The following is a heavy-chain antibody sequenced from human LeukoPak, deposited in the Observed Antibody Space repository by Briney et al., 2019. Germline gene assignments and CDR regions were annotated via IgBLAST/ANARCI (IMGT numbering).Heavy chain of an antibody. CDR1: GFTFDDYA. Sequence: GGSLRLSCAASGFTFDDYAMHWVRHAPGKGLEWVSLISGDGGSTYYADSVKGRFTIPRDNSKNSLYLQMNSLRTEDTALYYCAKDKRYSGYDPFDYWGQGTLVTVSS. CDR3: AKDKRYSGYDPFDY. D-gene: IGHD5-12*01. CDR2: ISGDGGST. J-gene: IGHJ4*02. V-gene: IGHV3-43*02.